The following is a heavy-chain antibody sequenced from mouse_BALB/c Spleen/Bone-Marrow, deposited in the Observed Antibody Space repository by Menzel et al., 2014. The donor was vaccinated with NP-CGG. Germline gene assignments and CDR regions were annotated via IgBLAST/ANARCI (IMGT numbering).Heavy chain of an antibody. CDR3: TRYGPGFAY. CDR2: INPNNGGT. J-gene: IGHJ3*01. Sequence: VQLQQSGAELVKPGASVKLSCKASGYTFTNYFMYWVKQRPGQGLEWIGEINPNNGGTNSNENFKSKATLTLDKSSSTAYMQLSSLTSEDSAVYYCTRYGPGFAYWGHGTLVTVST. V-gene: IGHV1S81*02. D-gene: IGHD2-10*02. CDR1: GYTFTNYF.